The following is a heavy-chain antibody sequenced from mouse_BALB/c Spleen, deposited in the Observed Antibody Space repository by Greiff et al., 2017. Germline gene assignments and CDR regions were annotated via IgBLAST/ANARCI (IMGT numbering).Heavy chain of an antibody. CDR3: ARDRTAFDY. Sequence: EVQRVESGGGLVKPGGSLKLSCAASGFTFSSYAMSWVRQSPEKRLEWVAEISSGGSYTYYPDTVTGRFTISRDNAKNTLYLEMSSLRSEDTAMYYCARDRTAFDYWGQGTTLTVSS. D-gene: IGHD4-1*01. CDR1: GFTFSSYA. J-gene: IGHJ2*01. V-gene: IGHV5-9-4*01. CDR2: ISSGGSYT.